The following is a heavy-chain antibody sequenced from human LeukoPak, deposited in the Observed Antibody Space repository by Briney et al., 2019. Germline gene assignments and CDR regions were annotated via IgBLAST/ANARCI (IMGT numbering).Heavy chain of an antibody. CDR3: ATLTVRGVINI. CDR2: IQSKTDGGTT. V-gene: IGHV3-15*01. D-gene: IGHD3-10*01. Sequence: PGGSLRLSCAASGFTFSNTWMNWVRXAPGKXXXXXGRIQSKTDGGTTEYAAPVKGRFTISRDDSKTTLYLQMNSLKTEDTAVYYCATLTVRGVINIWGQGTLVTVSS. J-gene: IGHJ4*02. CDR1: GFTFSNTW.